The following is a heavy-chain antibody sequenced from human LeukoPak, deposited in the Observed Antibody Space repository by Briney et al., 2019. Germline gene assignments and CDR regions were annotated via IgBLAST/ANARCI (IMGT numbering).Heavy chain of an antibody. V-gene: IGHV4-4*07. Sequence: SETLSLTCTVSGGSISSYYWSWIRQPAGKGLEWIGRIYTSGSTNYNPSLKSRVTMSVDTSKNQFSLKLSSVTAADTAVYYCAREDIVVVVAAIGRQYCFDYWGQGTLVTVSS. J-gene: IGHJ4*02. CDR3: AREDIVVVVAAIGRQYCFDY. CDR1: GGSISSYY. CDR2: IYTSGST. D-gene: IGHD2-15*01.